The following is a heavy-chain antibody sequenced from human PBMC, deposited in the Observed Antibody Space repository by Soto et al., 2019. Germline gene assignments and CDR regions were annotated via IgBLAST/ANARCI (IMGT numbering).Heavy chain of an antibody. CDR2: IYSNGNT. V-gene: IGHV3-53*01. CDR3: ARDFPLSEYRFSGSYYYNY. D-gene: IGHD1-26*01. J-gene: IGHJ4*02. CDR1: GFTFSSYD. Sequence: PGGSLRLSCAASGFTFSSYDMHWVRQATGKGLEWVSTIYSNGNTYYADSVKGRFTISRDKSKSTLYLQMNSMRAEDTAVYYCARDFPLSEYRFSGSYYYNYWGQGTLVTVSS.